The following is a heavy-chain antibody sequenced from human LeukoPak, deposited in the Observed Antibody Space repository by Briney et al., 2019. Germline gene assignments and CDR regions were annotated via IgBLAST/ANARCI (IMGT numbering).Heavy chain of an antibody. D-gene: IGHD6-19*01. CDR3: ARGGGYSSGWEYYFDY. Sequence: SETLSLTCTVSGGSISSYYWSWIRQPPGKGLEWIGYIYYSGSTNYNPSLKSRATISVDTSKNQFSLKLSSVTAADTAVYYCARGGGYSSGWEYYFDYWGQGTLVTVSS. CDR2: IYYSGST. CDR1: GGSISSYY. V-gene: IGHV4-59*01. J-gene: IGHJ4*02.